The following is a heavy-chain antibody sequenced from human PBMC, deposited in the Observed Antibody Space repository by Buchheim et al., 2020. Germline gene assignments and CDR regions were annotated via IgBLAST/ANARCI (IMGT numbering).Heavy chain of an antibody. Sequence: QVQLQESGPGLVKPSGTLSLTCAVSGGSISSSNWWSWVSQPPGKGLEWIGEIYHSGSTTYNPSLKNRVTISVDKSKNQFSLKLSSVTAADTAVYYCARREGDYYGSGSYLDYWGQGTL. J-gene: IGHJ4*02. CDR2: IYHSGST. CDR3: ARREGDYYGSGSYLDY. V-gene: IGHV4-4*02. D-gene: IGHD3-10*01. CDR1: GGSISSSNW.